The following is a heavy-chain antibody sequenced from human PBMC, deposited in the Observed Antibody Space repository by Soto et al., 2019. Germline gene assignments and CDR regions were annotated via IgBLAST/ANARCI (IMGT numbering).Heavy chain of an antibody. CDR1: GFTLSNAW. V-gene: IGHV3-15*01. D-gene: IGHD1-20*01. CDR3: TTDRRITLAQFDY. Sequence: EVQLVESGGGLVEPGGSLRLSCAASGFTLSNAWMSWVRQAPGKGLEWVARIKSETDGDTTDYTAPVRGRFTISRDDSKNTLYLQMNSLKTEDTAVYYFTTDRRITLAQFDYWGQGTLVTVSS. CDR2: IKSETDGDTT. J-gene: IGHJ4*02.